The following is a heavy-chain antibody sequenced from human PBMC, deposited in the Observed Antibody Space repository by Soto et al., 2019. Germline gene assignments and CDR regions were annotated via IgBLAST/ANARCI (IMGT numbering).Heavy chain of an antibody. D-gene: IGHD4-17*01. CDR2: INPNSGGT. V-gene: IGHV1-2*04. CDR3: AREAPPTVTTELAGGYYFDY. J-gene: IGHJ4*02. Sequence: ASVKASCKSSGYTFTGYYMHCVRQAPGQGLEWMGWINPNSGGTNYAQKFQGWVTMTRDTSISTAYMELSRLRSDDTAVYYCAREAPPTVTTELAGGYYFDYWGQGTLVTVSS. CDR1: GYTFTGYY.